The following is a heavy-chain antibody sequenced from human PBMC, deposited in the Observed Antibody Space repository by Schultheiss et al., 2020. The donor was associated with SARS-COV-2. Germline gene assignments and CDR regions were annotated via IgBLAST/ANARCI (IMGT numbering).Heavy chain of an antibody. CDR1: GYTFTSYG. CDR3: AKEEWIAAAGTGHY. V-gene: IGHV1-18*01. D-gene: IGHD6-13*01. J-gene: IGHJ4*02. Sequence: ASVKVSCKASGYTFTSYGISWVRQAPGQGLEWMGWISAYNGNTNYAQKLQGRVTMTEDTSTDTAYMELSSLRSEDTAVYYCAKEEWIAAAGTGHYWGQGTLVTVAS. CDR2: ISAYNGNT.